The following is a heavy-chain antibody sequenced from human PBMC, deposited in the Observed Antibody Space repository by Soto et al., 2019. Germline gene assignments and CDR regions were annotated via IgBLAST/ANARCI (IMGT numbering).Heavy chain of an antibody. D-gene: IGHD2-21*02. CDR3: ARDFLAYCGGDCYSYDAFDI. V-gene: IGHV1-69*06. J-gene: IGHJ3*02. Sequence: QVQLVQSGAEVKKPGSSVKVSCKASGGTFSSYAISWVRQAPGQGLEWMGWIIPIFGTANYAQKFQGRVTITADKSTSTAYMELSSLISEDTAVYYWARDFLAYCGGDCYSYDAFDIWGQGTMVTVSS. CDR2: IIPIFGTA. CDR1: GGTFSSYA.